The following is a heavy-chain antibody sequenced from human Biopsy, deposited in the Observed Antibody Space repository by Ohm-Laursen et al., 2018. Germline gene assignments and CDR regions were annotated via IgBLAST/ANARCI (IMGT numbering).Heavy chain of an antibody. Sequence: SSAKASCKASGYTFTSYDITWVRQASGQGPEWIGWLNPVSGNSNFGQKFRGRVTVTSDTSISTAYMELSGLTSDDTTTYYCGRAVRNQLLTDPWGQGTLVTVTS. D-gene: IGHD1-7*01. CDR1: GYTFTSYD. V-gene: IGHV1-8*01. CDR2: LNPVSGNS. CDR3: GRAVRNQLLTDP. J-gene: IGHJ5*02.